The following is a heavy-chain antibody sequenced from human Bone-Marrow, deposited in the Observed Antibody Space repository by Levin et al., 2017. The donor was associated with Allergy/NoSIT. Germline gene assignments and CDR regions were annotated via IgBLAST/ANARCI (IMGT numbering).Heavy chain of an antibody. V-gene: IGHV1-2*06. D-gene: IGHD1-26*01. J-gene: IGHJ6*02. CDR1: AYTFTGQY. CDR3: ADGSASNKYGMDL. Sequence: ASVKVSCEASAYTFTGQYMHWVRQAPGQGLEWTGRINPNTGVTNYAQKFQGRVTLTLDTSISTAYMELSRLSSDDTAVYYCADGSASNKYGMDLWGQGTTVTVSS. CDR2: INPNTGVT.